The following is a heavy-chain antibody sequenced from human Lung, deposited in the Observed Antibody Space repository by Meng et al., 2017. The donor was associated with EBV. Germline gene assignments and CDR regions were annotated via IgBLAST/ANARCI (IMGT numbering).Heavy chain of an antibody. CDR2: IDPNTGNP. J-gene: IGHJ4*02. V-gene: IGHV7-4-1*02. Sequence: VQLVPSGSELKQPGASVKVSCRPSGYTFTSYAINWVRQAPGQGPDWMGWIDPNTGNPTYDQGFTGRFVFSLDTSVSTAYLQINSLRADDTAVYYCARDSPLDGYSLLDYWGQGTLVTVSS. D-gene: IGHD5-24*01. CDR1: GYTFTSYA. CDR3: ARDSPLDGYSLLDY.